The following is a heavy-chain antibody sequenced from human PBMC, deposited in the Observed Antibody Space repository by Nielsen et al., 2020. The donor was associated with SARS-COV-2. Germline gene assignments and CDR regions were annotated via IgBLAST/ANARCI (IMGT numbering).Heavy chain of an antibody. V-gene: IGHV3-69-1*01. Sequence: GESLKISCVASGFTFSDFSMNWVRQAPGKGLEWISYISDDNTIFYADSVKGRFTISRDNAKNSLDLQMNSLRDEDTVVYYCARDWSCAFDVWGQGTMVTVSS. J-gene: IGHJ3*01. CDR1: GFTFSDFS. CDR2: ISDDNTI. CDR3: ARDWSCAFDV.